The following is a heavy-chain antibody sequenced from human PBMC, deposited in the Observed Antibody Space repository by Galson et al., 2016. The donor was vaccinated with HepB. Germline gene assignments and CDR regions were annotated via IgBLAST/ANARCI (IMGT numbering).Heavy chain of an antibody. J-gene: IGHJ6*02. CDR3: ARDPSYCSGMDV. V-gene: IGHV3-74*01. CDR1: GFTFSSYY. Sequence: SLRLSCAASGFTFSSYYMHWVRQAPGRGLVWVSRINRAEGRTSYADYVKGRFTISRDNAKNTLYLQMNSLRAEDTAVYYCARDPSYCSGMDVWGQGTTVTVSS. CDR2: INRAEGRT.